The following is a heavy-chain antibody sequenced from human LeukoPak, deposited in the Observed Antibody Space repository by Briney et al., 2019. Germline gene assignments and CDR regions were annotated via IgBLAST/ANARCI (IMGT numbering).Heavy chain of an antibody. Sequence: SETLSLTCAVYGGSFSGYYWSWIRQPPGTGLEWIREINHSGSTNYNPSLKSRVTISVDTSRNQFSLKLSSVTAADTAVYYCARRVRAVAADYWGQGTLVTVSS. D-gene: IGHD6-19*01. CDR3: ARRVRAVAADY. V-gene: IGHV4-34*01. CDR1: GGSFSGYY. J-gene: IGHJ4*02. CDR2: INHSGST.